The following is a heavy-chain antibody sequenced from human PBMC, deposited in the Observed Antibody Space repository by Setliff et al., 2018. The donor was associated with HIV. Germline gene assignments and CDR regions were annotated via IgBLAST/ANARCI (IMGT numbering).Heavy chain of an antibody. Sequence: ASVKVSCKASGYTFTGYYMHWVRQAPGQGLEWMGWINPNSGGTNYAQKFQGWVTMTRGTSISTAYMELSSLRSEDTAVYYCARASLGDSGSYYYSYWGQGTLVTVSS. CDR1: GYTFTGYY. CDR3: ARASLGDSGSYYYSY. CDR2: INPNSGGT. D-gene: IGHD3-22*01. J-gene: IGHJ4*02. V-gene: IGHV1-2*04.